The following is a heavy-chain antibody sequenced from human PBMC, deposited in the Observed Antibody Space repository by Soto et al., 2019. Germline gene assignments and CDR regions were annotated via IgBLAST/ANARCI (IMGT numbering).Heavy chain of an antibody. J-gene: IGHJ4*02. D-gene: IGHD3-22*01. CDR1: GGSISSGGYY. CDR2: IYYSGST. V-gene: IGHV4-31*03. Sequence: SETLSLTCTVSGGSISSGGYYWSWIRQHPGKGLEWIGYIYYSGSTYYNPSLKSRVTISVDTSKNQFSLKLSSVTAADTAVYYCARVPSSGNHFDYWGQGTLVTVSS. CDR3: ARVPSSGNHFDY.